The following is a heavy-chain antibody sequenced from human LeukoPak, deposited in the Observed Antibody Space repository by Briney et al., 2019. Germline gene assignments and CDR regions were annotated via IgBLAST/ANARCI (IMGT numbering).Heavy chain of an antibody. CDR1: GGSISSSSYY. V-gene: IGHV4-39*01. J-gene: IGHJ4*02. CDR2: IYYSGST. D-gene: IGHD6-13*01. Sequence: SETLSLTYTVSGGSISSSSYYWGWNRQPPGKGLAWTGSIYYSGSTYYNPSLKSRVTISVDTSKNQFSLKLSSVTAADTALYYCASRGWIAARIAAAGTDFDYWGQGTLVTVSS. CDR3: ASRGWIAARIAAAGTDFDY.